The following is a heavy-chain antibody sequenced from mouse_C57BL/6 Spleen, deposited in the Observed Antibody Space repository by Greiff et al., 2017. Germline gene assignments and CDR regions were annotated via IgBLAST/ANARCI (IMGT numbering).Heavy chain of an antibody. CDR2: IDPSDSYT. CDR3: ASYDYDVGFAY. D-gene: IGHD2-4*01. V-gene: IGHV1-50*01. CDR1: GYTFTSYW. Sequence: VQLQQSGAELVKPGASVKLSCKASGYTFTSYWMRGVKQRPGQGLEWIGEIDPSDSYTNYNQKFKGKATLTVDTSSSTAYMQLSSLTSEDSAVYYCASYDYDVGFAYWGQGTLVTVSA. J-gene: IGHJ3*01.